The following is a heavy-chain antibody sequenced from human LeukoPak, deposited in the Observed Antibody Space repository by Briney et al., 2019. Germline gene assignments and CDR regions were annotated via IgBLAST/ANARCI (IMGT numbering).Heavy chain of an antibody. CDR1: GGSISSGGYY. D-gene: IGHD3-3*01. Sequence: SETLSLTCTVSGGSISSGGYYWSWIRQPPGKGLEWIGYIYHSGSTYYNPSLKSRVTISVDRSKNQFSLKLSSVTAADTAVYYCASPSTNYDFWSGRYRSAFDIWGQGTMVTVSS. CDR2: IYHSGST. J-gene: IGHJ3*02. CDR3: ASPSTNYDFWSGRYRSAFDI. V-gene: IGHV4-30-2*01.